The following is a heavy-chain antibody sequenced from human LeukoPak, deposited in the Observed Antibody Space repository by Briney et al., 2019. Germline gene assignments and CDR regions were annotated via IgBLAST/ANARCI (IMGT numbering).Heavy chain of an antibody. CDR3: ARDTVVVAATFDY. J-gene: IGHJ4*02. V-gene: IGHV3-21*01. D-gene: IGHD2-15*01. CDR2: ISSSSSYI. CDR1: GFXFSSYS. Sequence: PGGSLRLSCAASGFXFSSYSINWVRQAPGKGLQWVSSISSSSSYIYYADSVKGRFTISRDNAKNSLYLQMNSLRAEDTAVYYCARDTVVVAATFDYWGQGTLVTVSS.